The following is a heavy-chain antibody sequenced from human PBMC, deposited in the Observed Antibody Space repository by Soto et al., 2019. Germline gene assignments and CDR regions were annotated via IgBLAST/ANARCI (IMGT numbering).Heavy chain of an antibody. CDR2: SSGSSTYI. Sequence: PGGSLRLSCVASGFTFSSFAMTWVRQAPGKGLEWLSSSSGSSTYIYYADSVKGRFTISRDNAKNSLYLQMDSLGAEDTAVYYCATCSRDSGPVLSYYMDVWGKGTTVTVSS. V-gene: IGHV3-21*01. J-gene: IGHJ6*03. D-gene: IGHD2-15*01. CDR3: ATCSRDSGPVLSYYMDV. CDR1: GFTFSSFA.